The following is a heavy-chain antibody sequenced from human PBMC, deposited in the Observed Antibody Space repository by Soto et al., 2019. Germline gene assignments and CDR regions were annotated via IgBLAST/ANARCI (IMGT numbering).Heavy chain of an antibody. Sequence: EVQLVESGGGLVQPGRSLRLSCAASGFTFDDYAMHWVRQAPGKGLEWVSGISWNSGSIGYADSVKGRFTISRDNAKNSLYLQMNSLRAEDTALYYCAKYGSTVTFSLFDYWGQGTLVTVSS. CDR3: AKYGSTVTFSLFDY. CDR2: ISWNSGSI. J-gene: IGHJ4*02. V-gene: IGHV3-9*01. D-gene: IGHD4-17*01. CDR1: GFTFDDYA.